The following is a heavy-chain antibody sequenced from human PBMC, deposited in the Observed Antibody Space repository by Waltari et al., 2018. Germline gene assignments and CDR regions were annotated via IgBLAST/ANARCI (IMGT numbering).Heavy chain of an antibody. D-gene: IGHD3-22*01. J-gene: IGHJ4*02. CDR3: ARLGSYYYDSSGYSYFDY. Sequence: QLQLQESGPGLVKPSETLSLTCTVSGGSIRSSSYYWGWIRQPPGKGLEWIGSIYYSGSTYYNPSLKSRVTISVDTSKNQFSLKLSSVTAADTAVYYCARLGSYYYDSSGYSYFDYWGQGTLVTVS. V-gene: IGHV4-39*01. CDR1: GGSIRSSSYY. CDR2: IYYSGST.